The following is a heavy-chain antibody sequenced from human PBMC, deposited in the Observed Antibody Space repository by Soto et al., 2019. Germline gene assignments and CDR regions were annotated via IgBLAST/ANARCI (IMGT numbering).Heavy chain of an antibody. V-gene: IGHV1-69*06. Sequence: QVQLVQSGTVVQRRGSSLKVSCQASGGTFSSHGMAWVRQAPGQGLEWMGGIIPTFGTATYAPKFQGRVTITADKSTNTAYMELSSLRSEDTAVYYCASERSAQYFDFWGQGTLITVSS. J-gene: IGHJ4*02. D-gene: IGHD1-26*01. CDR1: GGTFSSHG. CDR2: IIPTFGTA. CDR3: ASERSAQYFDF.